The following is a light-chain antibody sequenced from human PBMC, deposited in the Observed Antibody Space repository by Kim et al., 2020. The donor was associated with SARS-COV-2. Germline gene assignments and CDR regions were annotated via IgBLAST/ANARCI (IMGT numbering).Light chain of an antibody. V-gene: IGKV3-20*01. CDR1: QSVSSSY. Sequence: EIVLTQSPGTLSLSPGERATLSCRASQSVSSSYLAWYQQKPGQAPRLLIYGASSRATGIPDRFSGSGSGTDFTLTISRLEPEDFAVYYCQQYGSSFTFAEGPRWIS. CDR2: GAS. J-gene: IGKJ4*01. CDR3: QQYGSSFT.